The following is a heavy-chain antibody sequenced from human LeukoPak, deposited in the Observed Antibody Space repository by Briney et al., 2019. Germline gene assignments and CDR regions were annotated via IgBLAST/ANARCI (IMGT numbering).Heavy chain of an antibody. Sequence: GGSLRLSCAASGFTFSSYAMSWVRQAPGKGLEWVSAISSSGGSTYYADSVKGRFTISRDNSKNTLYLQMNSLRAEDTAVYYCAKDLGYSSGWSDNFDYWGQGTLVTVSS. CDR3: AKDLGYSSGWSDNFDY. D-gene: IGHD6-19*01. V-gene: IGHV3-23*01. J-gene: IGHJ4*02. CDR1: GFTFSSYA. CDR2: ISSSGGST.